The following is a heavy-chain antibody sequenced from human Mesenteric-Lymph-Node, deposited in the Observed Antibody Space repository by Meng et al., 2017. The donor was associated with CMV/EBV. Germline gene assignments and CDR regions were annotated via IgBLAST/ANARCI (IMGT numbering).Heavy chain of an antibody. Sequence: SVKVSCKASGDTISSYTISWVRQAPGQGLEWMGGIIPLFGTRNSTQKFQGRVAINTDESRNTAYMELSSLRFEDTAVYYCAVGVPPAGQISDYYAMDVWGQGTTVTVSS. CDR2: IIPLFGTR. CDR1: GDTISSYT. J-gene: IGHJ6*02. D-gene: IGHD3-16*01. V-gene: IGHV1-69*05. CDR3: AVGVPPAGQISDYYAMDV.